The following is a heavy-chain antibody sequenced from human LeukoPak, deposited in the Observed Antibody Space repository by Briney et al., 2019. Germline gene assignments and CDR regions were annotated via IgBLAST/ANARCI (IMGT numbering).Heavy chain of an antibody. CDR1: GGTFNNSA. J-gene: IGHJ5*02. D-gene: IGHD4-17*01. Sequence: SVKVSCKTAGGTFNNSAISWVRQAPGQGLEWLGGIMPLFGTAGYAQKFQGRVTITKDESTRTVYLELTSLTSDDTAVYYCARDVHGDYGSGWFDPWGQGTLVSVSS. CDR3: ARDVHGDYGSGWFDP. V-gene: IGHV1-69*05. CDR2: IMPLFGTA.